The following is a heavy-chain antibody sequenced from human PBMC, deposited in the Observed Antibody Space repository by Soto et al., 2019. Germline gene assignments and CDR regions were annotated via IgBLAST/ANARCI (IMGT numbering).Heavy chain of an antibody. CDR2: IYYSGST. J-gene: IGHJ6*03. CDR3: ARVGEDYYSYYMDV. CDR1: GGSISSGGYY. V-gene: IGHV4-31*03. D-gene: IGHD1-26*01. Sequence: QVQLQESGPGLVKPSQTLSLTCTVSGGSISSGGYYWSWIRQHPGKGLEWIGYIYYSGSTYYNPSLKSRVTISVDTSKNQFSLKLSSVTAADTAVYYCARVGEDYYSYYMDVWGKGTTVTVSS.